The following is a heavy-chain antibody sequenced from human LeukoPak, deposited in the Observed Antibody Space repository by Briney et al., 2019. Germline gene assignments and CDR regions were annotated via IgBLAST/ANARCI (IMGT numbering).Heavy chain of an antibody. CDR2: ISNGGGTI. CDR3: ARDSYMFGSDY. CDR1: GFTFTSYD. D-gene: IGHD3-10*02. Sequence: GGSLRLSCVTSGFTFTSYDFNWVRQALGKGLEWVSYISNGGGTIYYADSVKGRFTISRDNAKNSVFLQMNTLRAEDTAVYYCARDSYMFGSDYWGQGTLVTVSS. J-gene: IGHJ4*02. V-gene: IGHV3-48*03.